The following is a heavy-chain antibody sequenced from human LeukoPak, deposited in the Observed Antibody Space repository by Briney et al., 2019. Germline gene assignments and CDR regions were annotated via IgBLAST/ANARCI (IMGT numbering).Heavy chain of an antibody. Sequence: ASVKVSCKASGYTFTGYYMHWVRQAPGQGLEWMGWINPSGGSTSYAQKFQGRVTMTRDMSTSTVYMELSSLRSEDTAVYYCARGYDYVWGSYRYIYDNWGQGTLVTVSS. CDR2: INPSGGST. CDR3: ARGYDYVWGSYRYIYDN. J-gene: IGHJ4*02. V-gene: IGHV1-46*01. D-gene: IGHD3-16*02. CDR1: GYTFTGYY.